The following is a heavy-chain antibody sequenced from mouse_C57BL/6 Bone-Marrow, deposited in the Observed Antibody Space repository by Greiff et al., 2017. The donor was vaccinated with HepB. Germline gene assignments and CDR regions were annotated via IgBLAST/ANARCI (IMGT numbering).Heavy chain of an antibody. V-gene: IGHV1-15*01. CDR1: GYTFTDYE. Sequence: QVHVKQSGAELVRPGASVTLSCKASGYTFTDYEMHWVKQTPVHGLEWIGAIDPETGGTAYNQKFKGKAILTADKSSSTAYMELRSLTSEDSAVYYCTRFAYWGQGTLVTVSA. CDR2: IDPETGGT. J-gene: IGHJ3*01. CDR3: TRFAY.